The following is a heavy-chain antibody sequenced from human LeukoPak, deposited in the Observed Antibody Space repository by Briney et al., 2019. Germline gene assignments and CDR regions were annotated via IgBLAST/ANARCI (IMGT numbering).Heavy chain of an antibody. D-gene: IGHD5-24*01. CDR3: ARGGVQMATIGWEAFDY. CDR2: ISGSGTI. V-gene: IGHV4-4*07. Sequence: PSETLSLTCTVSGGSINSYWSWIRQPAGKGLEWIGRISGSGTITYNPALQSRLSISIDTSKNQFSLKLMSVTAADTAVHYCARGGVQMATIGWEAFDYWGQGTLVTVSS. J-gene: IGHJ4*02. CDR1: GGSINSY.